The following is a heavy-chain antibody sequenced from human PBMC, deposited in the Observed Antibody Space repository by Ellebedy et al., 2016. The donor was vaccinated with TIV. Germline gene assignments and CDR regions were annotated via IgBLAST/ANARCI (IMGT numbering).Heavy chain of an antibody. D-gene: IGHD3-10*01. J-gene: IGHJ4*02. CDR2: IRFDGSDS. Sequence: GESLKISCAASGFNFRTFGMHWVRQAPGKGLEWVTFIRFDGSDSSYADSVKGRFTISRDNSKSTLYLQMNGLRAEDTAVYYCAKGSTWRLAHSRYYYGSGSSSYFHFWGQGTLVTVSS. CDR1: GFNFRTFG. CDR3: AKGSTWRLAHSRYYYGSGSSSYFHF. V-gene: IGHV3-30*02.